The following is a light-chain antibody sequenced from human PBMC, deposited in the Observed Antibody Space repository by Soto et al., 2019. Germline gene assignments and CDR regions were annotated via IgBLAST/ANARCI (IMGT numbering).Light chain of an antibody. CDR1: QSVSSN. CDR2: GAS. V-gene: IGKV3-15*01. J-gene: IGKJ2*01. CDR3: QLYKNWPMYT. Sequence: IVMTQSPATLSVSPGERATLSCRASQSVSSNLAWYQQKPGQAPRLLIYGASTRATGIPARFSGSGSGTEFTLTISSLQSEDFAVYYCQLYKNWPMYTVGQGTKVDIX.